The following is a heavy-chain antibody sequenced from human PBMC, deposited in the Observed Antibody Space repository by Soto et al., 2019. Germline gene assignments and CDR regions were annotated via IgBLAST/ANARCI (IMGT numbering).Heavy chain of an antibody. CDR1: GGTFSSYA. CDR2: IIPIFGTA. Sequence: SVKVSCKASGGTFSSYAISWVRQAPGQGLEWMGGIIPIFGTANYAQKFRGRVTITADESTSTAYMELSSLRSEDTAVYYCARNIVVVPAASLGGMDVWGQGTTVTVSS. J-gene: IGHJ6*02. D-gene: IGHD2-2*01. V-gene: IGHV1-69*13. CDR3: ARNIVVVPAASLGGMDV.